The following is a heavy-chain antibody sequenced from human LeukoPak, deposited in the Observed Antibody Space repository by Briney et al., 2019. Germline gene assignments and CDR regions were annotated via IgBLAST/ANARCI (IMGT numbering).Heavy chain of an antibody. V-gene: IGHV3-21*05. J-gene: IGHJ4*02. CDR3: ARVGDTAVVHFGY. CDR1: GFRFSSYW. Sequence: GGSLRLSCAASGFRFSSYWMTWVRQAPGKGLEWVSYISGNSPYTNYADSVKGRFTISRDNAKNSLYLQMNSLRAEDTAVYYCARVGDTAVVHFGYWGQGTLVTVSS. D-gene: IGHD5-18*01. CDR2: ISGNSPYT.